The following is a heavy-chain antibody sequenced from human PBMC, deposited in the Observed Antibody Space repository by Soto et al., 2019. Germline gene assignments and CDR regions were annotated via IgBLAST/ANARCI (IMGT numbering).Heavy chain of an antibody. Sequence: PGGSLRLSCAASGFTFSSYAMSWVRQAPGKGLEWVSGISGSGGSTHYADSVKGRFTISRDNSKNTLYLQMNSLRAEDTAVYYCVRVPRIAAAVYFSDYCGQGTLVSVSS. V-gene: IGHV3-23*01. CDR2: ISGSGGST. CDR3: VRVPRIAAAVYFSDY. D-gene: IGHD6-13*01. CDR1: GFTFSSYA. J-gene: IGHJ4*02.